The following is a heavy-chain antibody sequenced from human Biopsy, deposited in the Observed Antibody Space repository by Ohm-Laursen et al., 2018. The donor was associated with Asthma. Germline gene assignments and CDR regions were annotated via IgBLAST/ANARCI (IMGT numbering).Heavy chain of an antibody. CDR3: VRDGTDDAFDI. J-gene: IGHJ3*02. CDR1: GFSFSNFA. CDR2: ISKDASTQ. D-gene: IGHD1-1*01. V-gene: IGHV3-30*01. Sequence: RSLRLSCAATGFSFSNFAIYWVRQAPGKGLEWVGVISKDASTQDYADSVKGRFTMARDNSKNTLDLQMNSLREEDTAVYYCVRDGTDDAFDIWGQGTVVSVSS.